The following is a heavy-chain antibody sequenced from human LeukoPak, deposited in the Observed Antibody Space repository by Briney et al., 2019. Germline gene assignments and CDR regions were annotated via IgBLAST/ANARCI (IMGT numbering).Heavy chain of an antibody. CDR2: IYYSGST. CDR3: ARRVYDSSGYFGSWFDH. V-gene: IGHV4-34*01. J-gene: IGHJ5*02. Sequence: MPSETLSLTCAVYGGSFSGYYWSWIRQPPGKGLEWIGSIYYSGSTYYNPSLKSRVTISVDKSKNQFSLKLSSVTAADTAVYYCARRVYDSSGYFGSWFDHWGQGTLVTVSS. CDR1: GGSFSGYY. D-gene: IGHD3-22*01.